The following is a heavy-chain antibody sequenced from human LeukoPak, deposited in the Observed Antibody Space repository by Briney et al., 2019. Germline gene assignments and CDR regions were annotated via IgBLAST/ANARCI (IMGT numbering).Heavy chain of an antibody. D-gene: IGHD2-15*01. CDR1: GGTFSSYA. J-gene: IGHJ4*02. V-gene: IGHV1-69*04. Sequence: GASMKVSCKASGGTFSSYAISWVRQAPGQGLEWMGRIIPILGIANYAQKFQGRVTMTTDTSTSTAYMELRSLRSDDTAVYYCARDGVYCSGGSCYPYWGQGTLVTVSS. CDR2: IIPILGIA. CDR3: ARDGVYCSGGSCYPY.